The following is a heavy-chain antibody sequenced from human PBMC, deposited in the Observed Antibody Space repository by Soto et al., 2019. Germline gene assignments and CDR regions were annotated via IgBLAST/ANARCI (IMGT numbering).Heavy chain of an antibody. CDR3: ARAGYYYGSGNFGIDF. J-gene: IGHJ4*02. D-gene: IGHD3-10*01. Sequence: WTWIRQPPGRGLEWIGYVYWTGSTNYSPSLKSRVTISVDTSKNQFSLELNSVTAADTAVYYCARAGYYYGSGNFGIDFWGQGTLVIVSS. CDR2: VYWTGST. V-gene: IGHV4-59*01.